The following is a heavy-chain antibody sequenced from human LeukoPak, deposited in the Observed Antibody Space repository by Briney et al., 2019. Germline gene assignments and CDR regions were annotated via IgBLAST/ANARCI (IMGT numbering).Heavy chain of an antibody. V-gene: IGHV4-34*01. D-gene: IGHD6-13*01. J-gene: IGHJ4*02. CDR3: ARAGAADFDY. CDR2: INHNGST. CDR1: GGSFSGYY. Sequence: PSETLSLTCAVYGGSFSGYYWSWIRQPPGKGLEWSGEINHNGSTNYNPSLKSRVTISVDTSKNQFSLKLSSVTAADTAVYYCARAGAADFDYWGQGTLVTVSS.